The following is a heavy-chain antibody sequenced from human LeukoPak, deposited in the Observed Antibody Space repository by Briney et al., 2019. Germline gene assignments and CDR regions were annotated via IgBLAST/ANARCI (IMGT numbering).Heavy chain of an antibody. D-gene: IGHD3-16*01. CDR1: GYTFIDYY. V-gene: IGHV1-2*06. CDR2: INPITGGT. CDR3: ATLGEDKTDTPFDY. Sequence: ASVKVSCKASGYTFIDYYIHWIRQAPGQGLEWMGRINPITGGTDYAQKFRGKVSMTRDTSISTAYMELNRLRSDDTAVYYCATLGEDKTDTPFDYWGQGTLVTVSS. J-gene: IGHJ4*02.